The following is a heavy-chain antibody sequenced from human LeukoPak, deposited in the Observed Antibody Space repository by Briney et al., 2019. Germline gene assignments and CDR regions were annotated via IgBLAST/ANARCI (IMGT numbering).Heavy chain of an antibody. J-gene: IGHJ4*02. D-gene: IGHD4-23*01. V-gene: IGHV4-59*01. CDR3: ARDRYGGNSGEFDY. CDR1: GGSISSYY. CDR2: IYYTGTT. Sequence: PSETLSHTCTVSGGSISSYYWSWIRQSPGKALEWIGYIYYTGTTNYNPSLKSRVTILVDTSKNQFSLKLSSVTAADTAVYYCARDRYGGNSGEFDYWGQGTLVTVSS.